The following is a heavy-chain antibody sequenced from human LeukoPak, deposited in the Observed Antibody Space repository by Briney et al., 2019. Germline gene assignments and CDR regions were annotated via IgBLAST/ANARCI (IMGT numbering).Heavy chain of an antibody. J-gene: IGHJ4*02. CDR2: ISSSSSYI. V-gene: IGHV3-21*01. CDR3: ARVDTAMVWPDY. D-gene: IGHD5-18*01. Sequence: GGSLRLSCAASGFSLSTYSMNWVRQAPGKGLEWVSLISSSSSYIYYADSVKGRFTISRDNAKNSLYLQMNSLRAEDTAVYYCARVDTAMVWPDYWGQGTLVTVSS. CDR1: GFSLSTYS.